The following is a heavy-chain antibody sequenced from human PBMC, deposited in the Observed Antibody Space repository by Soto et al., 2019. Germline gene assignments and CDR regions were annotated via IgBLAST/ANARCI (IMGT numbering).Heavy chain of an antibody. CDR1: GFTFSSYG. J-gene: IGHJ4*02. CDR2: ISYDGSNK. CDR3: AKGEGGSHVGYNDFDY. Sequence: GGSLRLSCAASGFTFSSYGMHWVRQAPGKGLEWVAVISYDGSNKYYADSVKGRFTISRDNSKNTLYLQMNSLRAEDTAVYYWAKGEGGSHVGYNDFDYWGQGTLVTVSS. V-gene: IGHV3-30*18. D-gene: IGHD5-12*01.